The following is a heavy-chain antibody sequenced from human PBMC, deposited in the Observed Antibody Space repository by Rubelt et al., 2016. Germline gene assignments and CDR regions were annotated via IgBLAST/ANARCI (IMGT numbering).Heavy chain of an antibody. CDR2: IFSSGST. Sequence: QQQLQESGPGLVKPSETLSLTCIVSGGSISGSSYYWGWIRQPPGKGLEWIASIFSSGSTYYNPSLKSRVPIPVHTSKYQFSLKLSSVTAADPAVYYCARGLDNSGYWGQGSLVTVSS. J-gene: IGHJ4*02. CDR1: GGSISGSSYY. V-gene: IGHV4-39*01. CDR3: ARGLDNSGY. D-gene: IGHD2-21*01.